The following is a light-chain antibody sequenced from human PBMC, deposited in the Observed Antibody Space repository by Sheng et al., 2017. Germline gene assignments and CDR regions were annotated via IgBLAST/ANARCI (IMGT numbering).Light chain of an antibody. J-gene: IGLJ3*02. CDR1: KLGDKY. CDR3: LASASTAVV. CDR2: QDN. Sequence: SYELTQPPSVFVSSGQTASITCSGDKLGDKYASWYQQKPGQSPILLIYQDNKRPSGIPERFSGSNSGNTATLTISGTQPLDEADYYCLASASTAVVFGGGTKLTVL. V-gene: IGLV3-1*01.